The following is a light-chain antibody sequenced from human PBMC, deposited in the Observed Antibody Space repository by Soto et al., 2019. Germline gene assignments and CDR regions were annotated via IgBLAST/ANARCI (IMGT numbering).Light chain of an antibody. J-gene: IGLJ3*02. CDR3: SSNAGSNNGV. Sequence: QSVLTQPPSASGSPGQSVTISCTGTSSDVGDYNYVSWYQRQPGKAPKLMIYEVSKRPSGVPDRFSGSKSGNTASLTVSGLQAEDEADYCCSSNAGSNNGVFGGGTKLTVL. CDR1: SSDVGDYNY. V-gene: IGLV2-8*01. CDR2: EVS.